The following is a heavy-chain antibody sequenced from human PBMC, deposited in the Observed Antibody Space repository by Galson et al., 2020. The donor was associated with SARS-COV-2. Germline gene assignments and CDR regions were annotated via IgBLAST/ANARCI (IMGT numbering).Heavy chain of an antibody. V-gene: IGHV4-59*08. CDR1: GGSISNYF. J-gene: IGHJ1*01. Sequence: ETSETLSLTCTVSGGSISNYFWSWIRQPPGKGLEWIGYINDIGSTNYNPSLKSRVTLSVDTSKNQISLKLNSVTAADTAVYYCARHWRPDNYHASSQSFFHHWGQGTLVTVSS. D-gene: IGHD3-22*01. CDR2: INDIGST. CDR3: ARHWRPDNYHASSQSFFHH.